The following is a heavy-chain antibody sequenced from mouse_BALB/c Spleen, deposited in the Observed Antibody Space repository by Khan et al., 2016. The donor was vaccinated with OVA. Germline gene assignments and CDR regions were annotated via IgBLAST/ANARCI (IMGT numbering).Heavy chain of an antibody. J-gene: IGHJ2*01. CDR2: IDPDNGKT. V-gene: IGHV14-1*02. CDR3: AKSVLRCFDY. CDR1: GFNIKDYY. Sequence: EVQLVESGTELVRPGTLVRLSCTASGFNIKDYYIHWVKQRPDQGLEWIGWIDPDNGKTIYDPTFQGKASITADTSSTTVYLQLSSRKSEDTAVYYCAKSVLRCFDYWGQGTTLTVSS.